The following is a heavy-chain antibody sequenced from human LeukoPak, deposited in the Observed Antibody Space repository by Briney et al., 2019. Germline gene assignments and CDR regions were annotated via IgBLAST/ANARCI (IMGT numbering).Heavy chain of an antibody. CDR3: ARGDSGSYLIQAFDI. D-gene: IGHD3-10*01. V-gene: IGHV1-18*01. Sequence: ASVKVSCKASGYTFTSYGISWVRQAPGQGLEWMGWISANDGNTDYPQKLQGRVTMTTDTSTSTAYMELRSLRSDDTAVYYCARGDSGSYLIQAFDIWGQGTMVTVSS. J-gene: IGHJ3*02. CDR1: GYTFTSYG. CDR2: ISANDGNT.